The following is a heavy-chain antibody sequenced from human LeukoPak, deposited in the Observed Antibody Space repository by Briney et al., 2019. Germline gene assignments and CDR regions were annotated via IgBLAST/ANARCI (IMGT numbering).Heavy chain of an antibody. CDR2: INQDESDK. J-gene: IGHJ6*02. Sequence: PGGSLRLSCAASGFTFSDSWMTWVGQAPGKGLEWVANINQDESDKYYADSVKGRFTISRDNAKNSLYVQMNSLRVEDTAVYYCARGHYGMDVWGQGTTVTVSS. V-gene: IGHV3-7*01. CDR1: GFTFSDSW. CDR3: ARGHYGMDV.